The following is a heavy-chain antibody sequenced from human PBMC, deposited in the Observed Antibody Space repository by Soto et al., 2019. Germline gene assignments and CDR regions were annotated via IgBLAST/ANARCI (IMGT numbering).Heavy chain of an antibody. Sequence: ASVKVSCKASGYTFTSYGISWVRQAPGQGLEWMGWISAYNGNTNYAQKLQGRVTMTTDTSTSTAYMELRSLRSDDTAVYYCAQLATGYCSSTKPPCDAFDIWGQGTMVTVSS. CDR1: GYTFTSYG. J-gene: IGHJ3*02. D-gene: IGHD2-2*03. CDR2: ISAYNGNT. V-gene: IGHV1-18*01. CDR3: AQLATGYCSSTKPPCDAFDI.